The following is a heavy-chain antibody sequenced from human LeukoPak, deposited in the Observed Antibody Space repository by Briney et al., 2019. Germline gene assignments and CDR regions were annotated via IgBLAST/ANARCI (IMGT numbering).Heavy chain of an antibody. CDR2: IYYSGST. J-gene: IGHJ4*02. Sequence: PSETLSLTCTVSGGSISSGDYYWSWIRQPPGTGLEWIGYIYYSGSTYYNPSLKSRVTISVDTSKNQFSLKLSSVTAADTAVYYCARKTRGHYFDYWGRGTLVTVSS. V-gene: IGHV4-30-4*01. CDR3: ARKTRGHYFDY. CDR1: GGSISSGDYY.